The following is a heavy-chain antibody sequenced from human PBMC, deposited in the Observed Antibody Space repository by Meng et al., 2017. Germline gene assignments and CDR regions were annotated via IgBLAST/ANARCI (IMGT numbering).Heavy chain of an antibody. CDR2: ISAYNGNT. CDR1: GYTFTSYG. J-gene: IGHJ3*02. D-gene: IGHD3-10*01. CDR3: ARVRNGWFGEFDAFDI. Sequence: ASVKVSCKASGYTFTSYGISWVRQAPGQGLEGMGWISAYNGNTNYAQKLQGRVTMTTDTSTSTAYMELRSLRSDDTAVYYCARVRNGWFGEFDAFDIWGQGTMVTVSS. V-gene: IGHV1-18*01.